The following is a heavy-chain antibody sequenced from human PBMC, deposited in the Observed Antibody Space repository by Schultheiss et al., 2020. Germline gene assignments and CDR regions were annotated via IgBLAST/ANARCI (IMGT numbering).Heavy chain of an antibody. D-gene: IGHD6-19*01. CDR1: GGSISSGSYY. CDR2: IYTSGST. V-gene: IGHV4-61*02. Sequence: SQTLSLTCTVSGGSISSGSYYWSWIRQPAGKGLEWIGRIYTSGSTNYNPSLKSRVTISVDTSKNQFSLKLSSVTAADTAVYYCARSSYSSGWYWNYWGQGTLVTVSS. CDR3: ARSSYSSGWYWNY. J-gene: IGHJ4*02.